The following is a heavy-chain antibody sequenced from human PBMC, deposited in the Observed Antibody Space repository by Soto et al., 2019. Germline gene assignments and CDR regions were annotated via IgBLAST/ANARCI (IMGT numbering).Heavy chain of an antibody. V-gene: IGHV2-5*02. Sequence: QITLKESGPTLVKPTQTLTLTCTFSGFSLSSTRMAVGWIRQPPGKALEWLALIYWDDDKRYSPFLKSRLTITKDTAKNQVVLTQATMDRVDAARYYCAHSVVVGLGYYFDYWGQGTLGTVSS. J-gene: IGHJ4*02. D-gene: IGHD3-22*01. CDR1: GFSLSSTRMA. CDR2: IYWDDDK. CDR3: AHSVVVGLGYYFDY.